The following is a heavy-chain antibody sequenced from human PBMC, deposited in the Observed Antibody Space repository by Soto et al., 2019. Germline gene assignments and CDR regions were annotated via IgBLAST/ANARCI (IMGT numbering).Heavy chain of an antibody. CDR3: ARGSGGNPERFRYYCYGMDA. Sequence: SLVKVSCKASGGTFSSYAISWVRQAPRQGLAWMGGIIPIFGTANYAQKFQGRVTITPVESTSTAYMAQSSLRSEDEAVYYCARGSGGNPERFRYYCYGMDAWGQGTTVTVSS. V-gene: IGHV1-69*13. CDR2: IIPIFGTA. J-gene: IGHJ6*02. D-gene: IGHD2-15*01. CDR1: GGTFSSYA.